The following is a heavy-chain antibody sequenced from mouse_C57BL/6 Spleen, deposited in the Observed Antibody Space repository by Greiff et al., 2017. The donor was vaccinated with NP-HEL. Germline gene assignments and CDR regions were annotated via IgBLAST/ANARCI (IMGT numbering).Heavy chain of an antibody. CDR3: ARGMVTTY. Sequence: EVQLVESGGGLVKPGGSLKLSCAASGFTFSDYGMHWVRQAPEKGLEWVAYISSGSSTIYYADTVKGRFTISRDNAKNTLFLQMTSLRSEDTAMYYCARGMVTTYWGQGTLVTVSA. CDR1: GFTFSDYG. V-gene: IGHV5-17*01. J-gene: IGHJ3*01. CDR2: ISSGSSTI. D-gene: IGHD2-2*01.